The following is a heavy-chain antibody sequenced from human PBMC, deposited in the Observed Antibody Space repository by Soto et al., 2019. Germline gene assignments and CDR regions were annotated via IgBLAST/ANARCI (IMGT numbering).Heavy chain of an antibody. J-gene: IGHJ4*02. CDR3: ARAPYYYDSSGYSYYFDY. V-gene: IGHV4-39*01. D-gene: IGHD3-22*01. CDR2: IYYRGST. Sequence: SETLSLTCTVSGGSIISSSYYWGWIRQPPGRGLEWMGSIYYRGSTYYNPSLKSRVTISVDTSKHQLSLKLSSVTAADTAVYYCARAPYYYDSSGYSYYFDYWGKGTMVTVSS. CDR1: GGSIISSSYY.